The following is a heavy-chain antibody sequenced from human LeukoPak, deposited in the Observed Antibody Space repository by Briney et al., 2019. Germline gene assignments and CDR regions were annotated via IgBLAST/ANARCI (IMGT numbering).Heavy chain of an antibody. CDR3: ARDLGINYGSGVRGDAFDI. CDR2: IKQDGSEK. V-gene: IGHV3-7*01. Sequence: GGSLRLSCAASGFTFSSYWMSWVRQAPGKALEWVANIKQDGSEKYYVDSVKGRFTISRDNAKNSLYLQMNSLRAEDTAVYYCARDLGINYGSGVRGDAFDIWGQGTMVTVSS. J-gene: IGHJ3*02. D-gene: IGHD3-10*01. CDR1: GFTFSSYW.